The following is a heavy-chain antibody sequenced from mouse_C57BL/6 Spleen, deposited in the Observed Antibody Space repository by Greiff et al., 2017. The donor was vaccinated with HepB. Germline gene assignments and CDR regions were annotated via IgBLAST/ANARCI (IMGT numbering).Heavy chain of an antibody. V-gene: IGHV1-26*01. CDR3: ARGGPWFAY. J-gene: IGHJ3*01. CDR2: INPKNGGT. Sequence: EVQLQQSGPELVKPGASVKISCKASGYTFTDYYMNWVKRSHGKSLEWIGDINPKNGGTSYNQKFKGKATLTVDKSSSTAYMELRSLTSEDSAVYYCARGGPWFAYWGQGALVTVSA. CDR1: GYTFTDYY.